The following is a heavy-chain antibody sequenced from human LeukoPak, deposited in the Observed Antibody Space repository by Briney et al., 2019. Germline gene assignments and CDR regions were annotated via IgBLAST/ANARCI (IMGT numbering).Heavy chain of an antibody. CDR1: GYTFTNSG. D-gene: IGHD3-9*01. Sequence: GASVKVSCKASGYTFTNSGISWVRQAPGQGLEWMGWVSAYDGNRNYAQKLQGRLTMTTDRSTSTAYMELRSLRSDDTAMYYCARSFARDSDILTGYYIGDYWGQGTLATVSS. CDR3: ARSFARDSDILTGYYIGDY. V-gene: IGHV1-18*01. J-gene: IGHJ4*02. CDR2: VSAYDGNR.